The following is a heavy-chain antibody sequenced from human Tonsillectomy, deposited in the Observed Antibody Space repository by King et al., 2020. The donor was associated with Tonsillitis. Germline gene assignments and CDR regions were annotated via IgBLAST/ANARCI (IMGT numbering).Heavy chain of an antibody. CDR1: GFIFSSYG. J-gene: IGHJ6*02. Sequence: VQLVESGGGLVKPGGSLRLSCAASGFIFSSYGMNWVRQAPGKGLEWVSFISDTSSYIYYADSVKGRFTISRDNAKNSLSLQMNSLRAEDTAVYYCARDLAPYVYYYGMDVWGQGTTVTVSS. CDR3: ARDLAPYVYYYGMDV. V-gene: IGHV3-21*01. CDR2: ISDTSSYI. D-gene: IGHD3-10*02.